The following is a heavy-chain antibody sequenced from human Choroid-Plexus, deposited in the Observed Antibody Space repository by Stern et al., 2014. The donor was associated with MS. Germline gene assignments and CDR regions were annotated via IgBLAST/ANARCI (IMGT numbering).Heavy chain of an antibody. CDR3: AKDRQYLTYFFDH. Sequence: VHLVESGGGGVQPGRPLRLSCVASGFTFGSCAMHWVRQAPGKGLEWVAGVSYDGSNKYYADSVKGRFTISRDNSQNTLYMQMSSLRPEDTAVYYCAKDRQYLTYFFDHWGQGSLVTVSS. D-gene: IGHD2/OR15-2a*01. J-gene: IGHJ5*02. CDR1: GFTFGSCA. V-gene: IGHV3-30*18. CDR2: VSYDGSNK.